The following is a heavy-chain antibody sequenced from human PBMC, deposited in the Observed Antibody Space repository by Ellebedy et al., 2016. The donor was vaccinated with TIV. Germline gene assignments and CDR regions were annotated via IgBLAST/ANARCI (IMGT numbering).Heavy chain of an antibody. CDR1: GGSFSGYY. D-gene: IGHD3-10*01. Sequence: GSLRLSXAVYGGSFSGYYWSWIRQPPGKGLEWIGEINHSGSTNYNPSLKSRVTISVDKSKNQFSLKLSSVTAADTAVYYCAREPGGYGSGSYYNWFDPWGQGTLVTVSS. CDR2: INHSGST. J-gene: IGHJ5*02. V-gene: IGHV4-34*01. CDR3: AREPGGYGSGSYYNWFDP.